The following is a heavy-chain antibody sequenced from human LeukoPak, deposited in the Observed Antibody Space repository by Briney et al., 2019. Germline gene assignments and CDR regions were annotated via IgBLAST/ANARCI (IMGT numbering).Heavy chain of an antibody. CDR3: AVRPEGWYGPAAEYFQH. D-gene: IGHD6-19*01. J-gene: IGHJ1*01. CDR1: GGTFSSYA. Sequence: VASVKVSCKASGGTFSSYAISWVRQAPGQGLEWMGGIIPIFGTANYAQKFQGRVTITADESTSTAYMELSSLRSEDTAVYYCAVRPEGWYGPAAEYFQHWGQGTLVTVSS. V-gene: IGHV1-69*13. CDR2: IIPIFGTA.